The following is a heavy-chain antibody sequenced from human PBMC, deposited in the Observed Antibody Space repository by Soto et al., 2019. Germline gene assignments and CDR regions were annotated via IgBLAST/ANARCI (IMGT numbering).Heavy chain of an antibody. Sequence: QVQLQQSGPGLVKPSETLSLTCTVSGVVLGSDAYYWSWIRQHPGKGLEWIGNIYHTGSTYYNPSLKSRVVISLDTSQNQFFLRLSSVTAADTAVYFGARYRFSGKRWSKFDYWGQGSLVTVSS. J-gene: IGHJ4*02. CDR1: GVVLGSDAYY. CDR2: IYHTGST. V-gene: IGHV4-31*03. CDR3: ARYRFSGKRWSKFDY. D-gene: IGHD3-16*02.